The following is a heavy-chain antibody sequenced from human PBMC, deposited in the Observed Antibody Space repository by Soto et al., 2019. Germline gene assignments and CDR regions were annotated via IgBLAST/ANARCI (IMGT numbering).Heavy chain of an antibody. V-gene: IGHV4-39*01. CDR1: GGSIISSSYY. J-gene: IGHJ6*02. CDR2: IYYSGST. Sequence: SETLSLTCTVSGGSIISSSYYWGWIRQPPGKGLEWIGSIYYSGSTYYNPSLNSRVTVSVDTSKNQFSLKLSSVTAADTAVYYCARMGAAAVYYYYGMDVWGQGTTVTVSS. CDR3: ARMGAAAVYYYYGMDV. D-gene: IGHD6-13*01.